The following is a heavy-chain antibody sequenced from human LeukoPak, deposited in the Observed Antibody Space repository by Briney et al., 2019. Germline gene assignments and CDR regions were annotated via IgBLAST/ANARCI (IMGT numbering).Heavy chain of an antibody. Sequence: PSETLSLTCAVYGGSFSGYYWSWIRQPPGKGLEWIGEIDHSGRTNSNASLKSRVTISVDVSKNQFSLRLTSVTAADTAVYYCARGGGRGSGSYYKKSVFDYWGQGTLVTVSS. D-gene: IGHD3-10*01. V-gene: IGHV4-34*01. CDR2: IDHSGRT. CDR1: GGSFSGYY. CDR3: ARGGGRGSGSYYKKSVFDY. J-gene: IGHJ4*02.